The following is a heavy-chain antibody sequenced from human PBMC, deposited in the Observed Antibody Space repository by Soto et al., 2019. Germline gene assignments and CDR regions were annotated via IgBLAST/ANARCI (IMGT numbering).Heavy chain of an antibody. Sequence: PSETLSLTCTVSGGSISSYYWSWIRQPPGKGLEWIGYIYYSGSTNSNPSLKSRVTISVDTSKNQFSLKLSSVTAADTAVYYCARSHYYDFWSGPFDYWGQGTLVTVSS. CDR3: ARSHYYDFWSGPFDY. D-gene: IGHD3-3*01. V-gene: IGHV4-59*01. J-gene: IGHJ4*02. CDR2: IYYSGST. CDR1: GGSISSYY.